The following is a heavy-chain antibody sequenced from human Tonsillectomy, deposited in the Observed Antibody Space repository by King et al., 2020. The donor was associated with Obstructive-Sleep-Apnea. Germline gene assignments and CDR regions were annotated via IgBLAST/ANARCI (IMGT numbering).Heavy chain of an antibody. CDR2: INPSGGST. Sequence: QLVQSGAEVKKPGASVKVSCKASGYTFTSYYMHWVRQAPGQGLEWMGIINPSGGSTSYAQKFQGRVTMTRDTSTSTVYMELSSLRSEDTAGYYCARDPHCGGVCYSFKWCDTRGQGTLGTVPS. CDR1: GYTFTSYY. V-gene: IGHV1-46*01. CDR3: ARDPHCGGVCYSFKWCDT. D-gene: IGHD2-21*02. J-gene: IGHJ5*02.